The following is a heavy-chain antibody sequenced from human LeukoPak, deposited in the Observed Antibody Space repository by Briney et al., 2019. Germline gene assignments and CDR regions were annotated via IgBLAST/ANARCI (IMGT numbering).Heavy chain of an antibody. CDR2: IYHSGST. V-gene: IGHV4-30-2*01. CDR1: GGSINSGAYS. Sequence: PSKTLSLTCAVSGGSINSGAYSWSWIRQPPGKGLEWIGYIYHSGSTYYNPSLKSRVTISVDRSKNQFSLKLSSVTAADTAVYYCARAVDTAMVNWGQGTLVTVSS. J-gene: IGHJ4*02. D-gene: IGHD5-18*01. CDR3: ARAVDTAMVN.